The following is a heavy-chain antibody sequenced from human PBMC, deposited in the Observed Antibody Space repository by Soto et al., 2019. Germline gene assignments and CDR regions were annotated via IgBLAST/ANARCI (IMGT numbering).Heavy chain of an antibody. Sequence: ASVKVSCKASGGTFSSYAISWVRQAPGQGLEWMGGIIPIFGTANYAQKFQGRVTITADESTSTAYMELSSLRSEDTAVYYCAAALTLSGLVMEGYYFDYWGQGTLVTVSS. V-gene: IGHV1-69*13. CDR3: AAALTLSGLVMEGYYFDY. D-gene: IGHD3-22*01. CDR2: IIPIFGTA. J-gene: IGHJ4*02. CDR1: GGTFSSYA.